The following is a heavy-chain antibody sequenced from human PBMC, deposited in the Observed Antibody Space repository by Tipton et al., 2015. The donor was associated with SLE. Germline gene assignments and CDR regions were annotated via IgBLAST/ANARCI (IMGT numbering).Heavy chain of an antibody. CDR1: GGSISETSYY. D-gene: IGHD3-10*01. Sequence: LRLSCTVSGGSISETSYYWGWIRQPPGKGLEWLGSIYNSGSTYYNPSLESRVTISIDTSKNQFSLKLSSVTAADTAVYFCARRLSYWPNWFDPWGQGTLVTVSS. J-gene: IGHJ5*02. CDR2: IYNSGST. V-gene: IGHV4-39*07. CDR3: ARRLSYWPNWFDP.